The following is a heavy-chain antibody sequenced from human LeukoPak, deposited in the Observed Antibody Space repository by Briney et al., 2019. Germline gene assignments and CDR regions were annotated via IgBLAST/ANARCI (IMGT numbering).Heavy chain of an antibody. J-gene: IGHJ3*02. D-gene: IGHD6-19*01. CDR1: GGSISSGGYY. CDR2: IYYSGST. CDR3: ARYPHIAVAGISSDRAFDI. Sequence: SETLSLTCTVSGGSISSGGYYWSWIRQPPGKGLEWIGYIYYSGSTYYNPSLRSRVTISVDTSKNQFSLKLSSVTAADTAVYYCARYPHIAVAGISSDRAFDIWGQGTMVTVSS. V-gene: IGHV4-30-4*01.